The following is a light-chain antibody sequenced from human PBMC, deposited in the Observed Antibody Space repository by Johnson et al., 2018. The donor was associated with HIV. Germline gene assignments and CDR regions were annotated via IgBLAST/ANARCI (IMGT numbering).Light chain of an antibody. CDR1: SSNIGNNY. CDR3: GTWDSSLSAPLYV. V-gene: IGLV1-51*01. J-gene: IGLJ1*01. Sequence: QSVLTQPPSVSAAAGQKVTISCSGSSSNIGNNYVAWYQQVPGTAPKLLIYDNNRRPSGVPDRFSGSKSGTSATLGITGLQPGDEADYYCGTWDSSLSAPLYVFGTGNKVPVL. CDR2: DNN.